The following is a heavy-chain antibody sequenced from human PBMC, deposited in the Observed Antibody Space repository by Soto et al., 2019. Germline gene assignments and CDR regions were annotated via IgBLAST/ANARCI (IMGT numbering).Heavy chain of an antibody. CDR1: GFTFSSYG. V-gene: IGHV3-30*18. J-gene: IGHJ6*02. CDR2: ISYDGSNK. CDR3: AKPAGYGMDV. Sequence: QVQLVESGGGVVQPGRSLRLSCAASGFTFSSYGMHWVRQAPGKGLEWVAVISYDGSNKYYADSVKGRFTISRDNSKNTLYLQMNSLRAVDTAVYYCAKPAGYGMDVWGQGTTVTVSS.